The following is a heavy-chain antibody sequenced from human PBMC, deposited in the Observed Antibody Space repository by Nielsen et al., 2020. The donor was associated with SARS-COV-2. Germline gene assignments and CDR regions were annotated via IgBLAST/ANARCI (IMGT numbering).Heavy chain of an antibody. CDR1: GYSISSGYY. D-gene: IGHD2-21*01. CDR3: VHLWLPGF. V-gene: IGHV4-38-2*02. J-gene: IGHJ4*02. CDR2: IYHSGNT. Sequence: SETLSLTCTVSGYSISSGYYWGWIRQPPGKGLEWIASIYHSGNTYYNPSLKSRVTISVDTSKNQFSLKLNSVTAADTALYFCVHLWLPGFWGQGTLVTVSS.